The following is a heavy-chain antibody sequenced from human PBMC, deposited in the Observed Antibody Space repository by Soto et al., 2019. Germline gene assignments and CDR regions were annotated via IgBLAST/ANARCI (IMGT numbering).Heavy chain of an antibody. CDR1: GFTFSNYG. V-gene: IGHV3-33*01. CDR3: ARDERVGATRLSCPDY. D-gene: IGHD1-26*01. Sequence: GGSLRLSCASSGFTFSNYGMHWVPQAPGKGLEWVAVIWDDGSNKYYADSVKGRFTISRDNSKSTLYLQMNSLRAEDTAVYYCARDERVGATRLSCPDYWGKGTLVTVCS. J-gene: IGHJ4*02. CDR2: IWDDGSNK.